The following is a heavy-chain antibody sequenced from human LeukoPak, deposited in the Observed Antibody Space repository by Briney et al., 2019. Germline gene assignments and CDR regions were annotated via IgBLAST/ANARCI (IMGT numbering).Heavy chain of an antibody. V-gene: IGHV3-15*01. CDR2: IKSKTDGGTT. CDR3: TTRGLPFDY. D-gene: IGHD1-26*01. CDR1: GFTFSNAW. Sequence: GGSLRLSCAASGFTFSNAWMSWVRQAPGKGLEWVGRIKSKTDGGTTDYAAPVKCRITISRADSKNTLYLKMNSLKTKDTSVYYCTTRGLPFDYWGQGTLVTVSS. J-gene: IGHJ4*02.